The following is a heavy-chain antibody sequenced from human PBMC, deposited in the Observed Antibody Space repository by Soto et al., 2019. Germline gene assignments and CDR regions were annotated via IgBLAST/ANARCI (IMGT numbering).Heavy chain of an antibody. D-gene: IGHD1-26*01. CDR1: GDSVSSNSAG. Sequence: PSQTLSLTCAITGDSVSSNSAGWSWVRQSPSRGLEWLGRTYYRSKWYYEYAVSVRSRITINPDTSKNHYSLQLNSVTPEDTAVYFCARGEQYSGRIFDYWGQGTRVTVSS. J-gene: IGHJ4*01. CDR3: ARGEQYSGRIFDY. CDR2: TYYRSKWYY. V-gene: IGHV6-1*01.